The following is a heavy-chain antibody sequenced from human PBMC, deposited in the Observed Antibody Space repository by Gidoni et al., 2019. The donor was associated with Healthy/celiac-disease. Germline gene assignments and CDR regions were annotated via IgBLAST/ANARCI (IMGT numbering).Heavy chain of an antibody. V-gene: IGHV3-33*01. CDR2: IWYDGSNK. CDR3: ARDLIVATIKGGGYYYYYGMDV. CDR1: GFPFRSYG. Sequence: QVQLVESGGGVVQPGRSLRLSGAASGFPFRSYGMHWVRQAPGKGLVWVAVIWYDGSNKYYADSGKGRFTISRDNSKNTLYLQMNSLRAEDTAVYYCARDLIVATIKGGGYYYYYGMDVWGQGTTVTVSS. J-gene: IGHJ6*02. D-gene: IGHD5-12*01.